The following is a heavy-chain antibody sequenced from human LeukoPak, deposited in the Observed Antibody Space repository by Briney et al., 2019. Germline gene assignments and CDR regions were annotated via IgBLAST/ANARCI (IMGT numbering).Heavy chain of an antibody. CDR2: IYYSGST. J-gene: IGHJ4*02. V-gene: IGHV4-39*07. D-gene: IGHD3-22*01. CDR3: ASETNYDSSGYPFDY. Sequence: PSETLSLTCTVSGGSISSSSYYWGWIRQPPGKGLEWIGSIYYSGSTYYNPSLKSRVTISVDTSKNQFSLKLSSVTAADTAVYYCASETNYDSSGYPFDYWGQGTLVTVSS. CDR1: GGSISSSSYY.